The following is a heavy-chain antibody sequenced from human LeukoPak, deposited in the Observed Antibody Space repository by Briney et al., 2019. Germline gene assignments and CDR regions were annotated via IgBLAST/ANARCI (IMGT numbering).Heavy chain of an antibody. V-gene: IGHV1-69*13. Sequence: SVKVSCKASGYTFTGYYMHWVRQAPGQGLEWMGGIIPIFGTANYAQKFQGRVTITADESTSTAYMELSSLRSEDTAVYYCARDSSGWKPDFFDYWGQGTLVTVSS. D-gene: IGHD6-19*01. CDR1: GYTFTGYY. J-gene: IGHJ4*02. CDR2: IIPIFGTA. CDR3: ARDSSGWKPDFFDY.